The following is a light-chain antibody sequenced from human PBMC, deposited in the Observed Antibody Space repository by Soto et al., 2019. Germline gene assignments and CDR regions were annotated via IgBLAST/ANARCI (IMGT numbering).Light chain of an antibody. CDR3: GTWDTSLSAAV. V-gene: IGLV1-51*01. CDR1: SSNIGNNY. Sequence: QSVLTQPPSVSAAPGQRVTISCSGNSSNIGNNYVSWYQQVPGTAPKLLIYDNDKRPSGIPDRFSGSKFDTSATLGIIGLQTGDEADYYCGTWDTSLSAAVFGGRTQLTVL. CDR2: DND. J-gene: IGLJ7*01.